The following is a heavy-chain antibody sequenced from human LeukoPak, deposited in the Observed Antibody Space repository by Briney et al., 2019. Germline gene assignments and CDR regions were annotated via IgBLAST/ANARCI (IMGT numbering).Heavy chain of an antibody. CDR1: GFTFSSSA. J-gene: IGHJ6*02. D-gene: IGHD3-22*01. CDR3: AREELFFYYYDSSGLYGMDV. V-gene: IGHV3-30-3*01. CDR2: ISYVGSNK. Sequence: PGRSLRLSCAAAGFTFSSSAMHCVRQAPGKGLEWVAVISYVGSNKYYADSVKGRFTISRDNSKNTLYLQMNSLRAEDTAVYYCAREELFFYYYDSSGLYGMDVWGQGTTVTVSS.